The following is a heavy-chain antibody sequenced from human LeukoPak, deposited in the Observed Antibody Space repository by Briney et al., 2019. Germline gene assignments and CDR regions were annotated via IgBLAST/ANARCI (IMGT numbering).Heavy chain of an antibody. CDR3: AKDRGDYGDSYFDY. V-gene: IGHV3-74*01. J-gene: IGHJ4*02. Sequence: GGSLRLSCAASGFTFSSYWMHWVRQAPGKGLVWVSRSNSDGSSTTYADSVKGRFTISRDNSKNTLYLQMNSLRAEDTAVYYCAKDRGDYGDSYFDYWGQGTLVTVSS. CDR2: SNSDGSST. D-gene: IGHD4-17*01. CDR1: GFTFSSYW.